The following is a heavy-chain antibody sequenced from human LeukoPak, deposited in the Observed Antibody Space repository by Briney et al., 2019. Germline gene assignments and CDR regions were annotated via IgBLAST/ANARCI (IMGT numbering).Heavy chain of an antibody. J-gene: IGHJ4*02. Sequence: SGGSLRLSCAASGFTFSTYSMSWVRQAPGKGLEWVSSITSSSSHIYYADSVKGRFTISRDNAKNSLYLQMNSLRAEDTAIYYCARDPGQYNYGYSDYWGQGTLVAVSS. CDR2: ITSSSSHI. V-gene: IGHV3-21*01. D-gene: IGHD5-18*01. CDR3: ARDPGQYNYGYSDY. CDR1: GFTFSTYS.